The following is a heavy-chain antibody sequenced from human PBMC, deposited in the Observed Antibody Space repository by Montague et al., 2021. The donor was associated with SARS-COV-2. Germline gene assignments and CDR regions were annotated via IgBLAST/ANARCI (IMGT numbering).Heavy chain of an antibody. CDR2: IYTSGST. Sequence: SETLSLTCTVSGGSISSYYWSWIRQPAGKGLEWIGRIYTSGSTNYNPSLKSRVTMSVDTSKNQFSLKLSSVTAADTAVYYCARVGGITIFGVAQQYYYYMDVWGNGTTVTVSS. V-gene: IGHV4-4*07. CDR1: GGSISSYY. J-gene: IGHJ6*03. D-gene: IGHD3-3*01. CDR3: ARVGGITIFGVAQQYYYYMDV.